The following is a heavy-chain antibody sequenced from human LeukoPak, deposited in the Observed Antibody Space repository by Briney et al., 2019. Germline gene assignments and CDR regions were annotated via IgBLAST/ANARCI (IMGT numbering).Heavy chain of an antibody. CDR1: GFTFSTYA. Sequence: GGSLRLSCAASGFTFSTYAMHWVRQAPGRGLEWVAVIRYDGSDKYYGDSVKGRFTISRDNSKNTLYLQMNSLGPEDTSVYYCAKASGQAGYCSSTSCHYTFDYWGQGTLVTVSS. CDR3: AKASGQAGYCSSTSCHYTFDY. CDR2: IRYDGSDK. D-gene: IGHD2-2*01. V-gene: IGHV3-30*02. J-gene: IGHJ4*02.